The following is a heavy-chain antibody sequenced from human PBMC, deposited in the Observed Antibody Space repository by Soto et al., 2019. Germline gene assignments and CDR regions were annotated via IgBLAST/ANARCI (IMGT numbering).Heavy chain of an antibody. Sequence: EVQLLESGGGLVQPGGSLRLSCAASGFTFSSYAMSWVRQAPGKGLEWVSAISGSGGSTYYADSVKGRFTISRDNSKNTLYLQMNSLRAEDTDVYYCAKDQIDTIFGVVFGPIWGQGTMVTVSS. CDR2: ISGSGGST. CDR1: GFTFSSYA. D-gene: IGHD3-3*01. V-gene: IGHV3-23*01. J-gene: IGHJ3*02. CDR3: AKDQIDTIFGVVFGPI.